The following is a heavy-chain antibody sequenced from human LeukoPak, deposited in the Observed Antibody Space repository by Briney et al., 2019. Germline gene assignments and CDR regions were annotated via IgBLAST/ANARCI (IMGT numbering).Heavy chain of an antibody. CDR1: RMTFSTYW. J-gene: IGHJ3*02. Sequence: PGGSLRLSCAASRMTFSTYWMSWVRQAPGKGLEWVANIKPDGGERNYVDSVKGRFTISRDNAKNSLYLQMNSLRAEDTAVYYCTRDRSSSTSNAFDIWGQGTMVTVSS. CDR2: IKPDGGER. CDR3: TRDRSSSTSNAFDI. V-gene: IGHV3-7*01. D-gene: IGHD2-2*01.